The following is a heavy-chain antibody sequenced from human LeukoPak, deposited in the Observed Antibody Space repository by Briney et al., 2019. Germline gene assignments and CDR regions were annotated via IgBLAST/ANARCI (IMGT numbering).Heavy chain of an antibody. J-gene: IGHJ4*02. D-gene: IGHD1-26*01. V-gene: IGHV4-39*01. Sequence: PSETLSLTCSVSGGSISSSSYYWGWIRQPPGKGLEWIGSIYYSGSTYYNPSLKSRVTISVDTSKNQFSLRLSSVTAADSAVYYCARGGSYWYYWGQGTLVTVSS. CDR1: GGSISSSSYY. CDR3: ARGGSYWYY. CDR2: IYYSGST.